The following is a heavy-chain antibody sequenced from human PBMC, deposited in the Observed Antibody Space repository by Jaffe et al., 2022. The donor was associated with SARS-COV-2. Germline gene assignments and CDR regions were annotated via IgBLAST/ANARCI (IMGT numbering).Heavy chain of an antibody. Sequence: EVQLVESGGGLVKPGGSLRLSCAASGFTFSNAWMSWVRQAPGKGLEWVGRIKSKTDGGTTDYAAPVKGRFTISRDDSKNTLYLQMNSLKTEDTAVYYCTTDPQIAVAGTPGDYWGQGTLVTVSS. J-gene: IGHJ4*02. D-gene: IGHD6-19*01. CDR2: IKSKTDGGTT. V-gene: IGHV3-15*01. CDR1: GFTFSNAW. CDR3: TTDPQIAVAGTPGDY.